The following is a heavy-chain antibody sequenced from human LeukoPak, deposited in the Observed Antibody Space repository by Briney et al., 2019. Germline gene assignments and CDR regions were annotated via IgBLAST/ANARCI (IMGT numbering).Heavy chain of an antibody. Sequence: GGSLRLSCAASGFTFSSYAMHWVRQAPGKGLEWVAVISYDGSNKYYADSVKGRFTISRDNSKNTLYLQMNSPRAEDTALYYCARDRSGSYPNWFDPWGQGTLVTVSS. D-gene: IGHD3-10*01. J-gene: IGHJ5*02. CDR1: GFTFSSYA. CDR2: ISYDGSNK. CDR3: ARDRSGSYPNWFDP. V-gene: IGHV3-30*04.